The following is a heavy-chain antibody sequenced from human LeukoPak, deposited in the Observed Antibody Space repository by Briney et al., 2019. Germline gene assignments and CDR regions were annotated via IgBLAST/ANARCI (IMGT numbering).Heavy chain of an antibody. CDR2: ITSGGSTM. Sequence: GGSLRLSCAASGFPFSDYYMTWVRQAPGKGLECVAYITSGGSTMFYADSVKGRFTISRDNGKTSLYLQLNSLRAEDTAVYYCARGGGGGYSGYDWDYFDYWGQGVLVTVSS. CDR1: GFPFSDYY. CDR3: ARGGGGGYSGYDWDYFDY. D-gene: IGHD5-12*01. V-gene: IGHV3-11*04. J-gene: IGHJ4*02.